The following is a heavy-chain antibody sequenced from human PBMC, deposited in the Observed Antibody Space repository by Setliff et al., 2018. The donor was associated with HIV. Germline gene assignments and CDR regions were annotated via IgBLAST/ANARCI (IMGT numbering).Heavy chain of an antibody. CDR1: GYTFTGYY. J-gene: IGHJ4*02. CDR2: INPNNGVT. Sequence: ASVKVSCKASGYTFTGYYLHWVRQAPGQGLEWMGRINPNNGVTFYGQKFQGRVTMTRDTSIMTAYMELGRLTYDDTAVYYCASFRGTGTTRSLDHFDYWSQGTLVTVSS. CDR3: ASFRGTGTTRSLDHFDY. V-gene: IGHV1-2*06. D-gene: IGHD1-1*01.